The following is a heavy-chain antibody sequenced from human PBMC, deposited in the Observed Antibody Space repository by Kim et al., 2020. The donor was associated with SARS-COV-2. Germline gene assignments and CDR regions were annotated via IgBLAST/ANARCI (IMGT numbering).Heavy chain of an antibody. CDR2: IDTSGRT. V-gene: IGHV3-23*01. D-gene: IGHD2-21*02. J-gene: IGHJ4*02. Sequence: GGSLRLSCAASGFTFSNYAMSWVRQAPGKGLEWVSAIDTSGRTYYTDSVTGRFTISRDISKSTLSLQMSNLRAEDTAVTYCAKAYCAGDCYWGQGTLAT. CDR1: GFTFSNYA. CDR3: AKAYCAGDCY.